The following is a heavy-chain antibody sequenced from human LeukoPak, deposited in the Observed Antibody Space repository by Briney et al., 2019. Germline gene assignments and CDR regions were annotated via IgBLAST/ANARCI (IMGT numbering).Heavy chain of an antibody. D-gene: IGHD3-3*01. V-gene: IGHV4-34*11. CDR2: IYYSGST. Sequence: PSETLSLTCAVYGGSFSGYYWGWIRQPPGKELEWIGTIYYSGSTYYNPSLKSRVTISVDTSKNQFSLKLSSVTAADTAVYYCARDYYDFWSGYYYRHFDYWGQGTLVTVSS. CDR1: GGSFSGYY. J-gene: IGHJ4*02. CDR3: ARDYYDFWSGYYYRHFDY.